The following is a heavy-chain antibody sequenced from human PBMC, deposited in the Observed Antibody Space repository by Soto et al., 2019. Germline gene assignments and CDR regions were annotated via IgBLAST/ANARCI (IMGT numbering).Heavy chain of an antibody. Sequence: QVQLVQSGAEVKKPGASVKVSCKASGYTFTSYGISWVRQAPGQGLEWMGWISAYNGNTNYAQKLQGRVTMTTDTSTSRAYMELRSLRSDDTAVYYWARDDFWSGYYGGNLFDPWGQGTLVTVSS. V-gene: IGHV1-18*01. CDR2: ISAYNGNT. J-gene: IGHJ5*02. CDR3: ARDDFWSGYYGGNLFDP. CDR1: GYTFTSYG. D-gene: IGHD3-3*01.